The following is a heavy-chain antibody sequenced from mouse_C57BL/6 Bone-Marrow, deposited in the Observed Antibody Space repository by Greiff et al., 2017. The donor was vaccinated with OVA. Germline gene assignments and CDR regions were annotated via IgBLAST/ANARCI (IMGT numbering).Heavy chain of an antibody. CDR3: ARKGIYYDYDDGGYYAMDY. CDR2: INPNNGGT. D-gene: IGHD2-4*01. J-gene: IGHJ4*01. V-gene: IGHV1-18*01. CDR1: GYTFTDYN. Sequence: EVQLVESGPELVKPGASVKIPCKASGYTFTDYNMDWVKQSHGKSLEWIGDINPNNGGTIYNQKFKGKATLTVDKSSSTAYMELRSLTSEDTAVYYCARKGIYYDYDDGGYYAMDYWGQGTSVTVSS.